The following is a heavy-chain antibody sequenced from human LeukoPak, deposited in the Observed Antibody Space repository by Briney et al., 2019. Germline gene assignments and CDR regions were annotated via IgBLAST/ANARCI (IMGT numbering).Heavy chain of an antibody. J-gene: IGHJ3*02. CDR1: GGSISSAGYF. CDR2: IHHSGST. CDR3: ARHGLAGGPDGWFGEFDAFDI. Sequence: SQTLSLTCSVSGGSISSAGYFWSWIRQRPGGGLEWIGYIHHSGSTDYIVSLRSRLTMSLDRSKSQFSLKLSSVTAADTAVYYCARHGLAGGPDGWFGEFDAFDIWGQGTMVTVSS. V-gene: IGHV4-31*03. D-gene: IGHD3-10*01.